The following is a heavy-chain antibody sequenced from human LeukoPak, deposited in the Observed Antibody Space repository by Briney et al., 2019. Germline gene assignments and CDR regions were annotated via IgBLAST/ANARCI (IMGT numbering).Heavy chain of an antibody. CDR1: GYSFIDFY. CDR2: MNPNSGNT. Sequence: ASVKVSCKASGYSFIDFYIHFVRQAPGQGLEWMGWMNPNSGNTGYAQKFQGRVTMTRDMSTSTVYMELSSLRSEDTAVYYCARVSVGATKLAYFDYWSQGTLVTVSS. CDR3: ARVSVGATKLAYFDY. D-gene: IGHD1-26*01. J-gene: IGHJ4*02. V-gene: IGHV1-8*02.